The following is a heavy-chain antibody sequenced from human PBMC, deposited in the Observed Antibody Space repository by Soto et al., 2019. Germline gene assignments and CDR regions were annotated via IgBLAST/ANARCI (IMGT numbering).Heavy chain of an antibody. CDR1: GFTFSGYW. Sequence: GGSLRLSCAASGFTFSGYWMHWVRQAPGKGLVWVSRIKGDGSNTNYADSVKGRFTISRDNAKNSLYMQMNSLRAEDTAVYYCARGAGSYFRRVVGAFDIWCQGTMVTVSS. CDR2: IKGDGSNT. D-gene: IGHD3-10*01. J-gene: IGHJ3*02. V-gene: IGHV3-74*01. CDR3: ARGAGSYFRRVVGAFDI.